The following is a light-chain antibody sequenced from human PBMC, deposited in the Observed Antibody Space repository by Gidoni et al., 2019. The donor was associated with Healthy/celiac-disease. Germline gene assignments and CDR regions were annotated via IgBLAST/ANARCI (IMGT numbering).Light chain of an antibody. V-gene: IGKV3-11*01. J-gene: IGKJ5*01. CDR3: QQRSNWPPIT. CDR1: QSVSSY. Sequence: DIVLTPSPATLSLSPGERATLSCRASQSVSSYLAWYQQKPGQAPRLLIYDASNRATGIPARLSGSGSGTDFTLTISSLEPEDFAVYYCQQRSNWPPITFGQGTRLEIK. CDR2: DAS.